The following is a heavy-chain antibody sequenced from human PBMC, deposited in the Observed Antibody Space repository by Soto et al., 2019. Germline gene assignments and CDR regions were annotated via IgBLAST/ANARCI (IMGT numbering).Heavy chain of an antibody. Sequence: PGGSLRLSCAASGFTFSSYAMHWVRQAPGKGLEWVAVISYDGSNKYYADSVKGRFTISRDNSKNTLYLQMNSLRAEDTAVYYCARDGADGIAVAGWFDPWGQGTLVTAPQ. CDR1: GFTFSSYA. D-gene: IGHD6-19*01. CDR3: ARDGADGIAVAGWFDP. J-gene: IGHJ5*02. CDR2: ISYDGSNK. V-gene: IGHV3-30-3*01.